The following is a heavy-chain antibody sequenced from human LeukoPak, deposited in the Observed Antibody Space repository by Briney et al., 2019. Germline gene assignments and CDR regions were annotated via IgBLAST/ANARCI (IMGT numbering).Heavy chain of an antibody. D-gene: IGHD3-10*01. J-gene: IGHJ5*02. Sequence: VASVKVSCKASGDTFRRYTINWVRQAPGRGLEWLGRINPIFGTATYAQKFQGRVTITADESTSTVNMELSSLRFDDTAMYYCAREGLTMVRGKPNSWFDPWGQGTLVTVSS. CDR1: GDTFRRYT. V-gene: IGHV1-69*13. CDR3: AREGLTMVRGKPNSWFDP. CDR2: INPIFGTA.